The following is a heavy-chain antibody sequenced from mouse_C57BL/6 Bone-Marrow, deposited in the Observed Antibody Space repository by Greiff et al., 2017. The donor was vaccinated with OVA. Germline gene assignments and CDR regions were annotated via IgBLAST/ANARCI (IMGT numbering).Heavy chain of an antibody. J-gene: IGHJ4*01. CDR3: ARCGYYAMDY. Sequence: QVQLQQPGAELVKPGASVKLSCKASGYTLTSYWMHWVKQRPGQGLEWIGMIHPNSGSTNYNEKFKSKATLTVDKSSSTAYMQLSSLTSEDSAVYYCARCGYYAMDYWGQGTSVTVSS. CDR1: GYTLTSYW. V-gene: IGHV1-64*01. CDR2: IHPNSGST.